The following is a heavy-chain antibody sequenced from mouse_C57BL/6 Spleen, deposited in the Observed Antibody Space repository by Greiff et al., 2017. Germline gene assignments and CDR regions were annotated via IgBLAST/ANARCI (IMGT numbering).Heavy chain of an antibody. CDR2: IDPSDSYT. V-gene: IGHV1-69*01. Sequence: QVQLQHPGAELVMPGASVKLSCKASGYTFTSYWMHWVKQRPGQGLEWIGEIDPSDSYTNYNQKFKGKSTLTVDKSSSTAYMQLSSLTSEDSAVYYCAGLGRAMDYWGQGTSVTVSS. D-gene: IGHD4-1*01. CDR1: GYTFTSYW. J-gene: IGHJ4*01. CDR3: AGLGRAMDY.